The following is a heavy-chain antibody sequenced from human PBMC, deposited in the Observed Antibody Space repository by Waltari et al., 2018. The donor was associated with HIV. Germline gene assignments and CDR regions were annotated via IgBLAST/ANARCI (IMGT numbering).Heavy chain of an antibody. CDR1: GLLTRNHA. D-gene: IGHD6-19*01. CDR2: ITYDGGNQ. V-gene: IGHV3-30*04. Sequence: VQSGGGVAQPGRSLRLSCTASGLLTRNHAMHWVRQSADKRLEWVAVITYDGGNQFVTDSLKGRFIISRDNARDTLYLEMKLLKVEDSGIYYCVRRSVLGLDLWGQGTTVIVS. J-gene: IGHJ6*02. CDR3: VRRSVLGLDL.